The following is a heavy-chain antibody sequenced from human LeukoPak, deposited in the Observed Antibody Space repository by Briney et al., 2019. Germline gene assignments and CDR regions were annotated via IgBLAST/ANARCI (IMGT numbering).Heavy chain of an antibody. V-gene: IGHV4-59*01. CDR3: ARRAAAVGTYYMDV. CDR2: IYYSGGT. J-gene: IGHJ6*03. D-gene: IGHD6-13*01. Sequence: SETLSLTRTVSGGSISPYYWTWIRQPPGNGLEWIGYIYYSGGTNYNASLNSRVTMSVDTSKNQFSLKRTSVTAADTAVYYCARRAAAVGTYYMDVWGKGTTVTVSS. CDR1: GGSISPYY.